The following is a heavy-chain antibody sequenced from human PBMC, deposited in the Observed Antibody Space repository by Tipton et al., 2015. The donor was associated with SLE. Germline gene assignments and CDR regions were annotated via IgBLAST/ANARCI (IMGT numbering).Heavy chain of an antibody. CDR1: GFTFSSYE. CDR2: ISSSGSTI. D-gene: IGHD6-6*01. V-gene: IGHV3-48*03. CDR3: ARDSPGQLVSWFDP. J-gene: IGHJ5*02. Sequence: GSLRLSCAASGFTFSSYEMNWVRQAPGKGLEWVSYISSSGSTIYYADSVKGRFTISRDNAKNSLYLQMNSLRAEDTAVYYCARDSPGQLVSWFDPWGQGTLVTVSS.